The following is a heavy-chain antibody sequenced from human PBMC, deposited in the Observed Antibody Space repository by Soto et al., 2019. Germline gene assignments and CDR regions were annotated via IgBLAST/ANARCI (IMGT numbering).Heavy chain of an antibody. V-gene: IGHV3-23*01. CDR1: GFTFSSYA. Sequence: LRLSCAASGFTFSSYAMSWVRQAPGKGLEWVSAISGSGGSTYYADSVKGRFTISRDNSKNTLYLQMNSLRAEDTAVYYCATGFNFWSGYGMDVWGQGTTVTVSS. CDR2: ISGSGGST. J-gene: IGHJ6*02. D-gene: IGHD3-3*01. CDR3: ATGFNFWSGYGMDV.